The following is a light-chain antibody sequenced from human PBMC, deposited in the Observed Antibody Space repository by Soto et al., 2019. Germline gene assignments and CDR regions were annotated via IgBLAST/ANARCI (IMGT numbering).Light chain of an antibody. CDR2: KAS. CDR1: QSVSNW. J-gene: IGKJ1*01. CDR3: LQHAVYPRT. Sequence: DIRMTQSPSTLSASVGDRVTITCRASQSVSNWLAWYQQKPGKAPKLLIYKASYLQSGVPSRFSGSGSGKELTLPLFSLQPADFATFYFLQHAVYPRTFGQGTKLEVK. V-gene: IGKV1-5*03.